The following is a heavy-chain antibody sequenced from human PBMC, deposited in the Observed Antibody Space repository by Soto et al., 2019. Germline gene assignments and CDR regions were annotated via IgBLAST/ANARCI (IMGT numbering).Heavy chain of an antibody. Sequence: GESLKISCKSSGYSFTDYWIGWVRQMPGKGLEWMGIIYPGDSDARYSPSFQGQVTISVDTSINTAFLRWNSLTASDTAMYYCARQADYNILTGYFYYLDDWGQGSLVTVSS. CDR3: ARQADYNILTGYFYYLDD. V-gene: IGHV5-51*01. CDR1: GYSFTDYW. D-gene: IGHD3-9*01. CDR2: IYPGDSDA. J-gene: IGHJ4*02.